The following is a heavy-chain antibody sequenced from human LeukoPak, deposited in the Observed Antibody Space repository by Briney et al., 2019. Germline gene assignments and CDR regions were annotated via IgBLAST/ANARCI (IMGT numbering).Heavy chain of an antibody. V-gene: IGHV1-46*01. CDR2: INPSGGST. J-gene: IGHJ6*03. D-gene: IGHD3-10*01. CDR1: GYTFTSYY. CDR3: ARDSGAAKGYYYYHMDV. Sequence: GASVKVSCKASGYTFTSYYMHWVRQAPGQGLEWMGIINPSGGSTSYAQKFQGRVTMSRDTSTSTVYMEPSSLRSEDTAVYYCARDSGAAKGYYYYHMDVWGKGTTVTVSS.